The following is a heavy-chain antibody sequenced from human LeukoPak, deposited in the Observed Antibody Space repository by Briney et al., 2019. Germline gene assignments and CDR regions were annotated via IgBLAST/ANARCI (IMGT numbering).Heavy chain of an antibody. CDR3: TRVGDILTFDY. V-gene: IGHV3-49*04. Sequence: GRSLRLSCTASGFTFGDYAMSWVRQAPGKGLEWVGFIRSKAYGGTTEYAASVKGRFTISRDDPKSIAYLQMNSLRTEDTAVYYCTRVGDILTFDYWGQGTLVTVSS. CDR2: IRSKAYGGTT. J-gene: IGHJ4*02. CDR1: GFTFGDYA. D-gene: IGHD3-9*01.